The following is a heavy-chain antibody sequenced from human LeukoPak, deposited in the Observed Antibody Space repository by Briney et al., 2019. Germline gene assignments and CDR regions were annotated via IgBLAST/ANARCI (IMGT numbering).Heavy chain of an antibody. J-gene: IGHJ4*02. D-gene: IGHD4-17*01. V-gene: IGHV4-59*08. CDR1: GGSISSYY. CDR3: ARAVTTSPFDY. Sequence: SEALSLTCTVSGGSISSYYWSWIRQPPGKGLEWIGYIYYSGSTYYNPSLKSRVTISVDTSKNQFSLKLSSVTAADTAVYYCARAVTTSPFDYWGQGTLVTVSS. CDR2: IYYSGST.